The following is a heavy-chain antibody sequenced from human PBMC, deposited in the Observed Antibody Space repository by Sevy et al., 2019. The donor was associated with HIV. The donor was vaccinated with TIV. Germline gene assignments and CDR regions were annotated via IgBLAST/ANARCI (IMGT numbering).Heavy chain of an antibody. V-gene: IGHV4-34*01. Sequence: SETLSLTCAVYGGSFSGYYWSWIRQPPGKGLEWIGEINHSGSTNYNPSLKSRVTISVDTSKNQFSLKLSSVTAAGTAVYYCARGNYGDYSYWGQGTLVTVSS. D-gene: IGHD4-17*01. CDR2: INHSGST. J-gene: IGHJ4*02. CDR1: GGSFSGYY. CDR3: ARGNYGDYSY.